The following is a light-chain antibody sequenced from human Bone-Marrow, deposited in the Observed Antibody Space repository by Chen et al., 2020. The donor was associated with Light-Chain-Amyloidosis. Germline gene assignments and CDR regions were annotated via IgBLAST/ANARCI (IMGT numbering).Light chain of an antibody. Sequence: DIQMTQSPSSLSASVGDRVTITCRASQSISSYLNWYQQKPGKAPKILIYAASSLQSGVPSRFSGSGCVTDFTLTISSLQPEDFATYYCQQSYSTPYPFGQGTKLEIK. CDR2: AAS. J-gene: IGKJ2*01. CDR3: QQSYSTPYP. V-gene: IGKV1-39*01. CDR1: QSISSY.